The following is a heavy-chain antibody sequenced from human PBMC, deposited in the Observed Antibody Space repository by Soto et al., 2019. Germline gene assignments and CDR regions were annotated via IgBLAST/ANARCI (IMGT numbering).Heavy chain of an antibody. CDR1: DTTHW. Sequence: GESLKISCKASDTTHWIGWVRQKPGKGLEWTGIIYPGDSDTKYSPSFQGQVTISVDKSISTAYLHWSSLKASDTATYYCARLVNYYFDMDVWGLGTTVTVSS. V-gene: IGHV5-51*01. CDR2: IYPGDSDT. CDR3: ARLVNYYFDMDV. J-gene: IGHJ6*02.